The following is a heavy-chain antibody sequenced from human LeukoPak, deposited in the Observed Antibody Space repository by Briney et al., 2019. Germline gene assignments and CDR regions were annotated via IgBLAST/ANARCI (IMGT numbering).Heavy chain of an antibody. CDR3: ARGGAAAGRVWYFQH. CDR2: TYFRSMWFN. D-gene: IGHD6-13*01. Sequence: SQTLSLTCAISGDSVSRNRVAWNWIRQSPSRGLEWLGRTYFRSMWFNDYAPSLKSRLTINPDTSKNQFSLQLNSVTPEDTAVYYCARGGAAAGRVWYFQHWGQGTLVTVSS. J-gene: IGHJ1*01. V-gene: IGHV6-1*01. CDR1: GDSVSRNRVA.